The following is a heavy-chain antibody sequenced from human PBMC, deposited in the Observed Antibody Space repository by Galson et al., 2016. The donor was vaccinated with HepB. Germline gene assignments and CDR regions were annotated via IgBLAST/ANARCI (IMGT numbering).Heavy chain of an antibody. D-gene: IGHD3-10*01. V-gene: IGHV3-23*01. J-gene: IGHJ4*02. CDR2: ISGSGRTT. Sequence: SLRLSCAASGFTFSNYAMSWVRQAPGKGLEWVSSISGSGRTTYYADSVKGRSTISRDNSKNTVHLQMNSLRAEDTAVYYCATHFFGSGAYPPIDSWGQGTLVTVSS. CDR1: GFTFSNYA. CDR3: ATHFFGSGAYPPIDS.